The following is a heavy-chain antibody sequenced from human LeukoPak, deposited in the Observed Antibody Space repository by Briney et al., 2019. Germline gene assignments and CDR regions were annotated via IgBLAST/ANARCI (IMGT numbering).Heavy chain of an antibody. J-gene: IGHJ4*02. Sequence: SETLSLTCAVYGGSISSGSYYWSWIRQPPGKGLEWIGYIYYSGSTIYNPSLKSRVTISLDTSKNQFSLKLSSVTAADTAVYYCASGSYSFYYFDYWGQGTLVTVSP. V-gene: IGHV4-61*01. CDR1: GGSISSGSYY. CDR3: ASGSYSFYYFDY. D-gene: IGHD1-26*01. CDR2: IYYSGST.